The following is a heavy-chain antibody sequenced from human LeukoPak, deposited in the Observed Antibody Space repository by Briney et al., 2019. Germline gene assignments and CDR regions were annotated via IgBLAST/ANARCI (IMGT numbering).Heavy chain of an antibody. V-gene: IGHV3-23*01. CDR1: GFTFSQYG. J-gene: IGHJ4*02. CDR2: ISGSGDYT. Sequence: GGSLRLSCAAYGFTFSQYGMSWVRQAPGKGLEWVSTISGSGDYTYYADSVKGRFTISRDNSKNTLYLQMNSLRAEDTAVYYCAKVTYGSGTYGAFDSWGQGTLVTVSS. CDR3: AKVTYGSGTYGAFDS. D-gene: IGHD3-10*01.